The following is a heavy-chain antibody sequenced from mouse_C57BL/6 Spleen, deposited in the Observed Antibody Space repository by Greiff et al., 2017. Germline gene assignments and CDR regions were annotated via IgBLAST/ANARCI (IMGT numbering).Heavy chain of an antibody. CDR1: GYAFSSSW. CDR3: ARGGGSSYGFDY. V-gene: IGHV1-82*01. D-gene: IGHD1-1*01. CDR2: IYPGDGDT. Sequence: VKLMESGPELVKPGASVKISCKASGYAFSSSWMNWVKQRPGKGLEWIGRIYPGDGDTNYNGKFKGKATLTADKSSSTAYMQLSSLTSEDSAVYFCARGGGSSYGFDYWGQGTTLTVSS. J-gene: IGHJ2*01.